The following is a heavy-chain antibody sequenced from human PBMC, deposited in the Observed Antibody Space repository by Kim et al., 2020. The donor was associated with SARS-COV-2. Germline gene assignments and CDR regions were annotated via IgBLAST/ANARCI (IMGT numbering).Heavy chain of an antibody. CDR1: GGTFSSYA. CDR2: IIPIFGTA. CDR3: ARGSVWDYYDSSGYYYFDY. V-gene: IGHV1-69*13. D-gene: IGHD3-22*01. Sequence: SVKVSCKASGGTFSSYAISWVRQAPGQGLEWMGGIIPIFGTANYAQKFQGRVTITADESTSTAYMELSSLRSEDTAVYYCARGSVWDYYDSSGYYYFDYWGQGTLVTVSS. J-gene: IGHJ4*02.